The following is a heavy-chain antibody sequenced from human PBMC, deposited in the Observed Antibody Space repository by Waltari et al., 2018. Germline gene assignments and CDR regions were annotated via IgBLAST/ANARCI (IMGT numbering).Heavy chain of an antibody. CDR1: GGSISSHY. V-gene: IGHV4-59*11. CDR2: IYYSGST. D-gene: IGHD1-26*01. J-gene: IGHJ5*02. Sequence: QVQLQESGPGLVKPSETLSLTCTVSGGSISSHYWSWIRQPPGKGLEWIGYIYYSGSTNYNPSLKSRVTISVDTSKNQFSLKLSSVTAADTAVYYCARLSGSYSGFWFDPWGQGTLVTVSS. CDR3: ARLSGSYSGFWFDP.